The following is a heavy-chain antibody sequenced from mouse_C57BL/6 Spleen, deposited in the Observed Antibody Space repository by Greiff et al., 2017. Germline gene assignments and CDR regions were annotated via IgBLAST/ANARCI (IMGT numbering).Heavy chain of an antibody. V-gene: IGHV2-2*01. J-gene: IGHJ3*01. CDR2: IWSGGST. CDR1: GFSLTSYG. Sequence: VQVVESGPGLVQPSQSLSITCTVSGFSLTSYGVHWVRQSPGKGLEWLGVIWSGGSTAYNASFISRLSISKDNSKSQVFFRMNSLQADDTALYYCAAYGNYGWFAYWGQGTLVTVSA. D-gene: IGHD2-10*02. CDR3: AAYGNYGWFAY.